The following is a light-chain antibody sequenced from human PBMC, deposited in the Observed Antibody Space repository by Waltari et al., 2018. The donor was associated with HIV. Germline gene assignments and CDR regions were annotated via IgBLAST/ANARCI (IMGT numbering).Light chain of an antibody. V-gene: IGKV3-11*01. J-gene: IGKJ4*02. CDR2: DSS. CDR3: QHRSSWPPT. Sequence: EIVLTQSPATLSLSPGQRATLSCRASQSIYVHVGWYQHKPGQPPRLLVYDSSKRVTDIPARFSGSGSGANFTLTISSLEPKDFAVYYCQHRSSWPPTFGGGTRIEI. CDR1: QSIYVH.